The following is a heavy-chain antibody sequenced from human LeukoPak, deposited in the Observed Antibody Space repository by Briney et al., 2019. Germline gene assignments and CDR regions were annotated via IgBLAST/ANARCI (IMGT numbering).Heavy chain of an antibody. CDR3: AKDHPPTYYYDSSGYYGLSYYFDY. J-gene: IGHJ4*02. D-gene: IGHD3-22*01. Sequence: GGSLRLSCAASGFTFSSYAMSWVRQAPGKGLEWVSAISGSGGSTYYADSVKGRFTIYRDNSKNTLYLQMNSLRAEDTAVYYCAKDHPPTYYYDSSGYYGLSYYFDYWGQGALVTVSS. CDR2: ISGSGGST. V-gene: IGHV3-23*01. CDR1: GFTFSSYA.